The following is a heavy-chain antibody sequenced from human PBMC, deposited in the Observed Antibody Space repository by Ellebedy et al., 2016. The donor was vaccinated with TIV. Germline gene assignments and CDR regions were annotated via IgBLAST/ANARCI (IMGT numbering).Heavy chain of an antibody. D-gene: IGHD3-10*01. Sequence: GGSLRLXXKGSGYTFPNYLIAWVRQMPGKGLEWMGIVSPDGSSNKISPSFQGRVTISADKSSSTAYLQWSSLKASDTAMYFCARLPYYYASGTYSPFDFWGQGTLVTVSS. CDR2: VSPDGSSN. CDR3: ARLPYYYASGTYSPFDF. CDR1: GYTFPNYL. V-gene: IGHV5-51*01. J-gene: IGHJ4*02.